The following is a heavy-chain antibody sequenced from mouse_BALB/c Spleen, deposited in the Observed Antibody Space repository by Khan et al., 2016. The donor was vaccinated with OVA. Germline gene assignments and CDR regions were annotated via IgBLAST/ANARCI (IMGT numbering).Heavy chain of an antibody. CDR2: INTETGEP. CDR3: TRNDYARWCLYAMDY. Sequence: QIQLVQSGPELKKPGETVKISCKASGYTFTDYSMQWVKQAPGKGLKWVGWINTETGEPTYADDFKGRFAFSLETSASTAYLQINNLKTEDTATYCCTRNDYARWCLYAMDYWVQGTSVTVSS. D-gene: IGHD2-4*01. CDR1: GYTFTDYS. V-gene: IGHV9-2-1*01. J-gene: IGHJ4*01.